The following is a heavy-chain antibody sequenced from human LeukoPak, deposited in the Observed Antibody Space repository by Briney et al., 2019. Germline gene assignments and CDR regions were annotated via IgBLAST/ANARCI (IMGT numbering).Heavy chain of an antibody. J-gene: IGHJ3*02. Sequence: GASVKVSCKASGYTFTGYHMHWVRQAPGQGLEWMGWINPNSGGTSYAQTFQGRVTMTTDTSISTAYMELSRLISDDTAVYYCARDRGSYFSDAFDIWGQGTMVTVSS. D-gene: IGHD1-26*01. CDR3: ARDRGSYFSDAFDI. V-gene: IGHV1-2*02. CDR1: GYTFTGYH. CDR2: INPNSGGT.